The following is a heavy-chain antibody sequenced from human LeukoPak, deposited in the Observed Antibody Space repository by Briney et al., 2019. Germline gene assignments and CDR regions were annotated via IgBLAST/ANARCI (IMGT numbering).Heavy chain of an antibody. CDR1: GGSISSYY. V-gene: IGHV4-59*12. D-gene: IGHD6-19*01. CDR3: AGEIAVAGARY. J-gene: IGHJ4*02. Sequence: SETLSLTCTVSGGSISSYYWSWIRQPPGKGLEWIGYVYYSGSTNCNPSLKSRVAISVDTSKNQFSLKLSSVTAADTAVYYCAGEIAVAGARYWGQGTLVTVSS. CDR2: VYYSGST.